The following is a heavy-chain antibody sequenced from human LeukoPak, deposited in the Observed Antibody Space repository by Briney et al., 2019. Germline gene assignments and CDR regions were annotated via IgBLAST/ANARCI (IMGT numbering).Heavy chain of an antibody. CDR1: GYTFTSYD. Sequence: GASVKVSCKASGYTFTSYDINWVGQATGKGLEGRGWMNLNSGNTGYALKFQGRVTMTRNTSISTAYMELSSLRSEDTAVYYCARGLDITMVRGVTCFDIWGQGTMVTVSS. CDR3: ARGLDITMVRGVTCFDI. CDR2: MNLNSGNT. J-gene: IGHJ3*02. V-gene: IGHV1-8*01. D-gene: IGHD3-10*01.